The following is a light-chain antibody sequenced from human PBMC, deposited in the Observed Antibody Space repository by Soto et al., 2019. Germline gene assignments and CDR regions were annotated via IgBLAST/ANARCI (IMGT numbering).Light chain of an antibody. CDR3: QQYNSYPYT. J-gene: IGKJ2*01. V-gene: IGKV1-5*03. Sequence: DIQMTQSPSTLSASVGDRVTITCRASQSISSWLAWYQQKPGKAPKLLIYKASSLEGGVPSRFSGSVSGTEFTLTISSLQPDDFATYYCQQYNSYPYTFGQGTKLEIK. CDR1: QSISSW. CDR2: KAS.